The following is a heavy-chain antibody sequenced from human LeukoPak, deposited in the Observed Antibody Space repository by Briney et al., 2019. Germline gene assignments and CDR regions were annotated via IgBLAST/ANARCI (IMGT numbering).Heavy chain of an antibody. CDR2: ISGSGGST. Sequence: PGGSLRLSCAASGFTFSSYAMSWVRQAPGKGLGWVSAISGSGGSTYYADSVKGRFTISRDNSKNTLYLQMNSLRAEDTAVYYCAKVPGYAYYDFWSGYYREHYYYGMDVWGQGTTVTVSS. CDR1: GFTFSSYA. V-gene: IGHV3-23*01. J-gene: IGHJ6*02. D-gene: IGHD3-3*01. CDR3: AKVPGYAYYDFWSGYYREHYYYGMDV.